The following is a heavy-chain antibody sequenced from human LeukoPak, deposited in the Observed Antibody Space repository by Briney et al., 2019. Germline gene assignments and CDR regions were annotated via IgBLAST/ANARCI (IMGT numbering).Heavy chain of an antibody. V-gene: IGHV3-30*14. J-gene: IGHJ4*02. Sequence: GGSLRLSCAASGFTFSSYAMHWVRQAPGKGLEWVAVISYDGSNKYYADSVKGRFIISTDNSKNTLYLQMNSLRAEDTAVYYCARDRGYGKYYFDYWGQGTLVTVSS. CDR3: ARDRGYGKYYFDY. D-gene: IGHD4-17*01. CDR1: GFTFSSYA. CDR2: ISYDGSNK.